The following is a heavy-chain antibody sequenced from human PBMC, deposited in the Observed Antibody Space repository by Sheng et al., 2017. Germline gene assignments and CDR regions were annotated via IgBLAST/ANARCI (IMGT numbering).Heavy chain of an antibody. CDR1: RGTFSSSA. Sequence: QVQLVQSGAEVKKPGSSVKVSCKASRGTFSSSAISWVRQAPGQGLEWMGGIIPILGVTNYAQKFQGRVTITADKSTSTAYMELSSLRSEDTAVYHCARPDIVVVPGGDHGEAFDIWGQGTMVTVSS. CDR3: ARPDIVVVPGGDHGEAFDI. V-gene: IGHV1-69*04. J-gene: IGHJ3*02. D-gene: IGHD2-2*01. CDR2: IIPILGVT.